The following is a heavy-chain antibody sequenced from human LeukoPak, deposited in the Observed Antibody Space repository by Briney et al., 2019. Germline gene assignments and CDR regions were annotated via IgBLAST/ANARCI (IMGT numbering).Heavy chain of an antibody. CDR1: GGTFSSYA. CDR2: IIPILGIA. V-gene: IGHV1-69*04. D-gene: IGHD4-17*01. J-gene: IGHJ4*02. Sequence: SVKVSCKASGGTFSSYAISWVRQTPGQGLEWMGRIIPILGIANYAQKFQGRVTITADKSTSTAYMELSSLRSEDTAVYYCARDFTVAMAFRYYFDYWGQGTLVTVSS. CDR3: ARDFTVAMAFRYYFDY.